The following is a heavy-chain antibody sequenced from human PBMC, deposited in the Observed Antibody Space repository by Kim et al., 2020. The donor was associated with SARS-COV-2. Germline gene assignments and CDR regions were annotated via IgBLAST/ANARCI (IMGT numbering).Heavy chain of an antibody. CDR3: AKDGLAAAGTKYYFDY. V-gene: IGHV3-23*01. Sequence: GKGRFNTSRDHSKNTLYLQSDSLRAEDTAVYYCAKDGLAAAGTKYYFDYWGQGTLVTVSS. J-gene: IGHJ4*02. D-gene: IGHD6-13*01.